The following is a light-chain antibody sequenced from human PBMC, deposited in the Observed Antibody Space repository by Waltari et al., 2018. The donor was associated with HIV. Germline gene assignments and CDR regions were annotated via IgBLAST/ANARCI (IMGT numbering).Light chain of an antibody. CDR1: SPHIGSTY. J-gene: IGLJ2*01. CDR2: RNN. V-gene: IGLV1-47*01. CDR3: AAWDDSLL. Sequence: QSVLTQPPSASGTPGQRVTISCSGSSPHIGSTYVYWYQQLPGTAPKLLICRNNQRPSGVPDRFSGSKSGTSASLAISGLRSEDEADYYCAAWDDSLLFGGGTKLTVL.